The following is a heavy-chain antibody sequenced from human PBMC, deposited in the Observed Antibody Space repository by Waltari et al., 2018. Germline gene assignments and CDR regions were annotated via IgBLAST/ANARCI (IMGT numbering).Heavy chain of an antibody. CDR2: IYSGGST. J-gene: IGHJ4*02. CDR1: GVTVNSNS. CDR3: AGCRPLDFYFDY. V-gene: IGHV3-53*01. Sequence: EVQLVESGGGLIQPGGSLRLSCAFPGVTVNSNSMSWVRQAPGKGLEWVSVIYSGGSTYYADSVKGRFTISRDNSKNTLYLQMNSLRAEDTAVYYCAGCRPLDFYFDYWGQGNLVTVSS.